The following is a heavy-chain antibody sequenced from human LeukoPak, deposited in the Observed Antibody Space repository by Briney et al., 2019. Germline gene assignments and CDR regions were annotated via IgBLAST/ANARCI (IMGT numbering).Heavy chain of an antibody. D-gene: IGHD6-6*01. CDR1: GGSISSYY. Sequence: SETLSLTCTVSGGSISSYYWSWIRQPPGKGLEWIGEINHSGSTNYNPSLKSRVTISVDTSKNQFSLKLSSVTAADTAVYYCARVTRRGYRSFVGRFDYWGQGTLVTVSS. V-gene: IGHV4-34*01. CDR2: INHSGST. J-gene: IGHJ4*02. CDR3: ARVTRRGYRSFVGRFDY.